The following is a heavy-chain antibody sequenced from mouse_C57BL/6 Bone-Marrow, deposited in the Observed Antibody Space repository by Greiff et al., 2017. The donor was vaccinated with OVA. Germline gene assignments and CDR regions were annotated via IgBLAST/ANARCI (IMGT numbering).Heavy chain of an antibody. CDR1: GSSLTSYG. CDR2: LWSGGST. J-gene: IGHJ1*03. Sequence: QVQLKESGPGLVQLSQSLSITCTVLGSSLTSYGVHWVRQSLGKGLEWLGVLWSGGSTDYNAAFISRLSLSQDNSKSQVFFKMNSLQADDTAIYYCARIGYYWYFDVWGTGTTVTVSS. CDR3: ARIGYYWYFDV. V-gene: IGHV2-2*01. D-gene: IGHD2-2*01.